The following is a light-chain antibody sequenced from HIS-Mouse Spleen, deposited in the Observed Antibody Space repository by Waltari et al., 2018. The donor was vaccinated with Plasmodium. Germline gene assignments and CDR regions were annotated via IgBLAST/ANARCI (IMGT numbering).Light chain of an antibody. Sequence: DIQMTQSPSSLSASVGDRVTITCRASQSISSYLNWYQQKPGKAPKLLIYAASSLQSGVPSRFSGSGSGTDFTLTISSLQPEDFATYYCQQSYSTPPTFGGGTKERSN. CDR2: AAS. V-gene: IGKV1-39*01. CDR1: QSISSY. CDR3: QQSYSTPPT. J-gene: IGKJ4*01.